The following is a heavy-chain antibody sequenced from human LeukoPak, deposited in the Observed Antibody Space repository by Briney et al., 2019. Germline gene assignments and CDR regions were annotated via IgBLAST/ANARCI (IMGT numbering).Heavy chain of an antibody. CDR3: ARQSGFDP. J-gene: IGHJ5*02. CDR1: GGSISSSSYY. V-gene: IGHV4-39*01. CDR2: IYYSGST. Sequence: KTSETLSLTCTVSGGSISSSSYYWGWIRQPPGKGLEWIGSIYYSGSTYYNPSLKSRVAISVDTSKNQFSLKLSSVTAADTAVYYCARQSGFDPWGQGTLVTVSS.